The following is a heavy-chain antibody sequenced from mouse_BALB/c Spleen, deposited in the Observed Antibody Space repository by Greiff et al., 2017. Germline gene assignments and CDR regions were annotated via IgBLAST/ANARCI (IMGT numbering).Heavy chain of an antibody. CDR2: IDPENGDT. Sequence: EVQLQQSGAELVRSGASVKLSCTASGFNIKDYYMHWVKQRPEQGLEWIGWIDPENGDTEYAPKFQGKATMTADTSSNTAYLQLSSLTSEDTAVYYCNYGYYGGFAYWGQGTLVTVSA. V-gene: IGHV14-4*02. J-gene: IGHJ3*01. CDR1: GFNIKDYY. CDR3: NYGYYGGFAY. D-gene: IGHD2-3*01.